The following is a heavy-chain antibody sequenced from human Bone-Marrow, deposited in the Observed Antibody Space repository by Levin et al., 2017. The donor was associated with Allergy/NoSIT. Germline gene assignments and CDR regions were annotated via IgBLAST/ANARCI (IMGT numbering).Heavy chain of an antibody. J-gene: IGHJ4*02. V-gene: IGHV3-33*03. D-gene: IGHD1-1*01. CDR2: IWHDASNK. CDR3: ATAGIQLTPDY. CDR1: GFPFNHYA. Sequence: GGSLRLSCAASGFPFNHYAMHWGRQAPGRGLEWVAIIWHDASNKFYADSVKGRFTISRDNSKNTLYLQMNSLRVDDTAIYYCATAGIQLTPDYWGQGTLVTVSP.